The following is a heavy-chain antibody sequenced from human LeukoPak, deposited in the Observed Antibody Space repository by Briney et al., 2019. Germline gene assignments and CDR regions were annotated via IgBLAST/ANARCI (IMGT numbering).Heavy chain of an antibody. Sequence: GGSLRLSCAASGFTFSSYWMHWVRQAPGKGLMWVSGINTDGSSTMYADSVKGRFTISRDNAKNTLYLQMNSLRGGDTAVYHCYGGNAEHWGQGTLVTVSS. D-gene: IGHD4-23*01. CDR1: GFTFSSYW. V-gene: IGHV3-74*03. CDR3: YGGNAEH. J-gene: IGHJ1*01. CDR2: INTDGSST.